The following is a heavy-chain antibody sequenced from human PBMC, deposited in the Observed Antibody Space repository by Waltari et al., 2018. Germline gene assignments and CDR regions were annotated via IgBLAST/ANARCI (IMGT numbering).Heavy chain of an antibody. Sequence: QVQLVQSGAEVKKPGASVKVSCKASGYTFTSYDINWVRRATGPGLEWMGWMSPNTGNTGYAQKFQGRVTMTRNTSISTAYMELSSLRSEDTAVYYCARVPWAALNWFDPWGQGTLVTVSS. V-gene: IGHV1-8*02. D-gene: IGHD2-15*01. J-gene: IGHJ5*02. CDR2: MSPNTGNT. CDR1: GYTFTSYD. CDR3: ARVPWAALNWFDP.